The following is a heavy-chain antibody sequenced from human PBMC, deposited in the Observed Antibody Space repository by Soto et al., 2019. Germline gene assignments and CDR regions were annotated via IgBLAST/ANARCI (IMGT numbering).Heavy chain of an antibody. CDR2: IYYSGST. Sequence: SETLSLTCTVSGGSISSGDYYWSWIRQPPGKGLEWIGYIYYSGSTYYNPSLKSRVTISVDTSKNQFSLKLSSVTAADTAVYYCARGGYSYGLDWFDPWGQGTLVTAPQ. CDR3: ARGGYSYGLDWFDP. D-gene: IGHD5-18*01. V-gene: IGHV4-30-4*01. CDR1: GGSISSGDYY. J-gene: IGHJ5*02.